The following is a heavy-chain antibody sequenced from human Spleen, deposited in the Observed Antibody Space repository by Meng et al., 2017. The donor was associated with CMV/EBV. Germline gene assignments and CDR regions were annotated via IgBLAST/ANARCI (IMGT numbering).Heavy chain of an antibody. CDR1: YA. D-gene: IGHD2-2*02. CDR2: IIPIFGTA. V-gene: IGHV1-69*05. J-gene: IGHJ4*02. Sequence: YAISWVRQAPGRGLEWMGGIIPIFGTANYAQKFRGRVTITTDGSTSTAYMEVTSLRSEDTAVYYCARGWTSHSGSCSSTSCYSYFDYWGQGTLVTVSS. CDR3: ARGWTSHSGSCSSTSCYSYFDY.